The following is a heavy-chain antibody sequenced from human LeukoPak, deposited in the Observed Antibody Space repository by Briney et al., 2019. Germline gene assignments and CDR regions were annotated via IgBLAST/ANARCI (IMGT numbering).Heavy chain of an antibody. CDR3: ARAGYYEGWFDP. Sequence: SETLSLTCAVYGGSFSGYYWSWIRQPPGKGLEWIGEINHSGSTNYNPSLKSRVTISVDTSKNQFSLKLSSVTAADTAVYYCARAGYYEGWFDPWGQGTLVTVSS. J-gene: IGHJ5*02. CDR2: INHSGST. D-gene: IGHD3-22*01. V-gene: IGHV4-34*01. CDR1: GGSFSGYY.